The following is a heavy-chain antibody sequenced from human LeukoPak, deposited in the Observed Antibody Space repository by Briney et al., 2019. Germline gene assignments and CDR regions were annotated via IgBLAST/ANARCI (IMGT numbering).Heavy chain of an antibody. CDR2: VSGSGGVT. D-gene: IGHD3-3*02. J-gene: IGHJ1*01. V-gene: IGHV3-23*01. Sequence: GGSLTLSCTASGFTFSNYAMSWVRQAPGKGLECVSGVSGSGGVTYHAHSVKGRFTISRENSKHTLPLHMNSLRAEETAVYYCATFLAIVTARDSLYFQHWGQGNLVTVSS. CDR1: GFTFSNYA. CDR3: ATFLAIVTARDSLYFQH.